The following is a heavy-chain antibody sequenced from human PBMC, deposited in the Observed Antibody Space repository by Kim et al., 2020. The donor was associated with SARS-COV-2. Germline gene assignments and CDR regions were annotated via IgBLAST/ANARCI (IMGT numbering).Heavy chain of an antibody. CDR3: TPNTLTTRYFQH. J-gene: IGHJ1*01. Sequence: GYAQKFQGRVSMTRNTSISTDYMELSSLRSEDTAVYYCTPNTLTTRYFQHWGQGTLVTVSS. D-gene: IGHD4-17*01. V-gene: IGHV1-8*01.